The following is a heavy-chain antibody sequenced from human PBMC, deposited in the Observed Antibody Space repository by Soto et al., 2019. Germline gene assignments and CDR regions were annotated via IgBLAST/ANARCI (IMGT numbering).Heavy chain of an antibody. CDR3: ARDLWGYGGTDCYPLDV. CDR1: GGSISGYY. J-gene: IGHJ6*02. D-gene: IGHD2-21*02. V-gene: IGHV4-59*01. Sequence: LSLTCTVSGGSISGYYWSWIRQPPGKGLEWIGYMYNTGSTVYNPSFKSRVTISVDTSKNQFSLKLNSVTAADTAVYYCARDLWGYGGTDCYPLDVWGQGTTVTVSS. CDR2: MYNTGST.